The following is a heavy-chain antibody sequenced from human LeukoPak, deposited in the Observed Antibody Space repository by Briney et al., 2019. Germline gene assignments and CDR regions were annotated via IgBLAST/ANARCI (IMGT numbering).Heavy chain of an antibody. CDR2: IYTSGST. V-gene: IGHV4-4*07. D-gene: IGHD3-10*01. CDR3: ARDMMVRGVIGAGFDY. J-gene: IGHJ4*02. CDR1: GGSISSYY. Sequence: SETLSLTCTVSGGSISSYYWSWIRQPAGKGLEWIGRIYTSGSTNYNPSLKSRVTMSVDTSKNQFSLRLSSVTAADTAVYYCARDMMVRGVIGAGFDYGGQGTLVTVSP.